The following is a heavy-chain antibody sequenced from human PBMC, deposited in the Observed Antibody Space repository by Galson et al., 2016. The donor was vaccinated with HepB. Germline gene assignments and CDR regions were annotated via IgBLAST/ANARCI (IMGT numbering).Heavy chain of an antibody. CDR1: GFTFTDYG. J-gene: IGHJ4*02. D-gene: IGHD4-23*01. Sequence: SLRLSCAASGFTFTDYGMHWVRQAPGKGLEWVAIIWYDGSYKNYADSVKGRFTISRDNSKNTLYLQMSSRRADDTAVYYCARRRPGGNAIVDYWGQGSLVTVSS. CDR2: IWYDGSYK. V-gene: IGHV3-33*01. CDR3: ARRRPGGNAIVDY.